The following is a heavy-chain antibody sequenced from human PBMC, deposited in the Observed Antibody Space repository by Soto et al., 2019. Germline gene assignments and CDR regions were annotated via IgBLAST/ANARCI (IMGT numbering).Heavy chain of an antibody. V-gene: IGHV4-31*03. CDR1: GGSISSGGYY. D-gene: IGHD3-10*01. CDR3: AREKGDGYYGSGSRSYYYYGMDV. Sequence: QVQLQESGPGLVKPSQTLSLTCTVSGGSISSGGYYWSWIRQHPGKGLEWIGYIYYSGSTYYNPFLKSRFTLSVDTSKNQFSLKLSSVTAADTAVYYCAREKGDGYYGSGSRSYYYYGMDVWGQGTTVTVSS. J-gene: IGHJ6*02. CDR2: IYYSGST.